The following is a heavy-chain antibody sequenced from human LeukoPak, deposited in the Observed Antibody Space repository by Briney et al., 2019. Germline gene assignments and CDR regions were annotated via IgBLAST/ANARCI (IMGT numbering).Heavy chain of an antibody. CDR1: GYRFTSYG. J-gene: IGHJ4*02. Sequence: GASVRLSCKTSGYRFTSYGISWVRQAPGQGLEWMGWVSTYNDKKDYAQKFQGRVIMTTDTSTTTAYMELGSLRSDDTAVYYCARHSGSYAFDYWGQGTLVTVSS. CDR2: VSTYNDKK. CDR3: ARHSGSYAFDY. V-gene: IGHV1-18*01. D-gene: IGHD1-26*01.